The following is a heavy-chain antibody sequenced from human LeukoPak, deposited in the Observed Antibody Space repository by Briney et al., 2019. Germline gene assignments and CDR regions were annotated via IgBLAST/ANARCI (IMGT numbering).Heavy chain of an antibody. CDR3: ASRLEERDYYYYYMDV. Sequence: GASVKVSCKASGGTFSSYAISWVRQAPGQGLEWMGGIIPIFGTANYAQKFQGRVTITADESTSTAYMELSSLRSEDTAVYYCASRLEERDYYYYYMDVWGKGTTVTVSS. V-gene: IGHV1-69*13. CDR2: IIPIFGTA. J-gene: IGHJ6*03. CDR1: GGTFSSYA. D-gene: IGHD3-3*01.